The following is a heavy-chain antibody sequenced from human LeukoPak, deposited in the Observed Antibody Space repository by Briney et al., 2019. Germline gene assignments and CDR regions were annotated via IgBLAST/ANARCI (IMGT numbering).Heavy chain of an antibody. D-gene: IGHD6-13*01. Sequence: GGSLRLSCADSGFTFSDYYMSWIRQAPGKGLEWVSYISSGGSTISHADSVKGRFTISRDNAENSLYLQMNSLRAEDTAVYYCARRAAAGRRFDYWGQGTLVTVSS. CDR3: ARRAAAGRRFDY. J-gene: IGHJ4*02. V-gene: IGHV3-11*01. CDR2: ISSGGSTI. CDR1: GFTFSDYY.